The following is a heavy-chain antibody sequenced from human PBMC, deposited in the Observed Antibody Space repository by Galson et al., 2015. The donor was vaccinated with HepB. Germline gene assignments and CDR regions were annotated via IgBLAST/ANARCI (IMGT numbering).Heavy chain of an antibody. J-gene: IGHJ4*02. CDR3: AKDRGFWITVIGAPNFDY. Sequence: SLRLSCAASGFTFSSYAMSWVRQAPGKGLEWVSAISGSGGSTYYADSVKGRFTISRDNSKNTLYLQMNSLRAEDTAVYYCAKDRGFWITVIGAPNFDYWGQGTLVTVSS. CDR1: GFTFSSYA. D-gene: IGHD2-21*01. V-gene: IGHV3-23*01. CDR2: ISGSGGST.